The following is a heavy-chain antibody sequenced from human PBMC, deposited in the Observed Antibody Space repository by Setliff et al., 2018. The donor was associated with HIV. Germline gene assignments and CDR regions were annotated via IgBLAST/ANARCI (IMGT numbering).Heavy chain of an antibody. V-gene: IGHV4-34*12. D-gene: IGHD5-18*01. J-gene: IGHJ5*02. CDR3: ARRGRTGNSYVLNWFDP. CDR1: GGSFSNYY. CDR2: IFYTGRS. Sequence: SETLSLTCAVYGGSFSNYYWSWIRQPPGKGLEWIGSIFYTGRSTYNPSLRSRVTISVDSSKNQFSLSLTSVTAADTAVYYCARRGRTGNSYVLNWFDPWGQGTLVTVSS.